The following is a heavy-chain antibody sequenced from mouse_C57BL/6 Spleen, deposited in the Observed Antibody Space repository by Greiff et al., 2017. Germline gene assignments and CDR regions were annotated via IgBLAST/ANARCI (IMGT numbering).Heavy chain of an antibody. J-gene: IGHJ4*01. V-gene: IGHV1-62-2*01. CDR2: FYPGSGSI. Sequence: VQLQQPGAELVKPGASVKLSCKASGYTFTEYTIHWVKQRPGQGLEWIGWFYPGSGSINYNEKFKDKATLTVDTSSSTAYMELSRVTSEDSAVYSCARHEESNYGAMDDWGQGTSVTVSS. D-gene: IGHD2-5*01. CDR3: ARHEESNYGAMDD. CDR1: GYTFTEYT.